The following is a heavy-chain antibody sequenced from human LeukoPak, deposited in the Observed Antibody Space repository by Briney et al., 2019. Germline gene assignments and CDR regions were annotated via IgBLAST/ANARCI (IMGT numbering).Heavy chain of an antibody. V-gene: IGHV4-59*08. CDR1: GGSISSYY. CDR2: IYYSGST. CDR3: ARTRRDYGGNLNFDY. J-gene: IGHJ4*02. D-gene: IGHD4-17*01. Sequence: PSETLSLTCTVSGGSISSYYWSGIRKPPGKGLEWIGYIYYSGSTNYNPSLKSRVTISVDTSKNQFSLKLSSVTAADTAVYYCARTRRDYGGNLNFDYWGQGTLVTVSS.